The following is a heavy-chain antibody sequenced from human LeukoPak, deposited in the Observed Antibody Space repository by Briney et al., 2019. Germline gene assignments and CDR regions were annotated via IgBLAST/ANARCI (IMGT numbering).Heavy chain of an antibody. CDR1: GFTFSGYS. CDR2: ISNTGSYT. D-gene: IGHD3-3*01. Sequence: GGSLRLSCAASGFTFSGYSLTWVRQAPGKGLEWVSSISNTGSYTYYLDSVKGRFTISRDNAKNSTFLQTNSLRAEDTAVFYCARDQYDTWSRRGNFDSWGQGTLVIVSS. J-gene: IGHJ4*02. CDR3: ARDQYDTWSRRGNFDS. V-gene: IGHV3-21*04.